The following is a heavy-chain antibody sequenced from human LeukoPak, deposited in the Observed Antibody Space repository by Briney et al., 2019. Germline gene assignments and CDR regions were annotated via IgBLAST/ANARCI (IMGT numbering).Heavy chain of an antibody. CDR1: GGSFSGYY. CDR3: AIDTSGRSY. CDR2: INHSGST. Sequence: SETLSLTCAVYGGSFSGYYWSWIRQPPGKGLEWIGEINHSGSTNYNPSLKSRVTLSVDTSKNQFSLKLSSVTAADTAVYYCAIDTSGRSYWGQGTLVTVSS. J-gene: IGHJ4*02. D-gene: IGHD6-19*01. V-gene: IGHV4-34*01.